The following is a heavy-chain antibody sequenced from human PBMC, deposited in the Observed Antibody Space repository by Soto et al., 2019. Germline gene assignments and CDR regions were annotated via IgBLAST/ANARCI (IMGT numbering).Heavy chain of an antibody. CDR2: IYYSGST. J-gene: IGHJ6*02. V-gene: IGHV4-39*01. Sequence: SETLSLTCTVSGGSISSSSYYWGWIRQPPGKGLEWIGSIYYSGSTYYNPSLKSRVTISVDTSKNQFSLKLSSVTAADTAVYYCECLGFLEWLRGIDYGMDVWGQGTTVT. D-gene: IGHD3-3*01. CDR1: GGSISSSSYY. CDR3: ECLGFLEWLRGIDYGMDV.